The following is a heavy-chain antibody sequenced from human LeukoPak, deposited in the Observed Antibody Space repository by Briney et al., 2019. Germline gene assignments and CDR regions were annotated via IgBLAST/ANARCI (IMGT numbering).Heavy chain of an antibody. CDR2: RKEDGGEE. D-gene: IGHD2-15*01. Sequence: GGSLRLACAVYGLTVSSAWMRSVRQVPGKGLEWVANRKEDGGEEYYGVCVKGRFNVSKDNAKNSLYLQMNSLRGDDTAVYYCARLRGGTVVVVVAYYFDYWGQGTLVTVSS. CDR3: ARLRGGTVVVVVAYYFDY. V-gene: IGHV3-7*01. J-gene: IGHJ4*02. CDR1: GLTVSSAW.